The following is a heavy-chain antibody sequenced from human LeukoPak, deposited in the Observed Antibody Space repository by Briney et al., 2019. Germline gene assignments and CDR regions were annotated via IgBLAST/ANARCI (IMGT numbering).Heavy chain of an antibody. J-gene: IGHJ4*02. D-gene: IGHD4-17*01. Sequence: GAAVKLSCKASGYTFTSYGISWVRQSPGQGLEWMGWISAYNGNTNYAQKLQGRVTMTTDTSTSTAYMELRSLRSDDTAVYYCARDEPFTVTTLDYWGQGTMGTVSS. CDR3: ARDEPFTVTTLDY. CDR1: GYTFTSYG. CDR2: ISAYNGNT. V-gene: IGHV1-18*01.